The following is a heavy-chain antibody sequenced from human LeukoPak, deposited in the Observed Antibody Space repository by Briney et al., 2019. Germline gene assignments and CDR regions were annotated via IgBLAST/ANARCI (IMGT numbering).Heavy chain of an antibody. CDR1: GFTVSSNY. CDR3: ARVWMGAVAGHFDY. CDR2: IYSGGST. J-gene: IGHJ4*02. Sequence: PGGSLRLSCAASGFTVSSNYMSWVRQAPGKGLEWVSVIYSGGSTYYADSVKGRFTISRDNSKNTLYLQMNSLRAEDTAVYYCARVWMGAVAGHFDYWGQGTLATVSS. D-gene: IGHD6-19*01. V-gene: IGHV3-66*01.